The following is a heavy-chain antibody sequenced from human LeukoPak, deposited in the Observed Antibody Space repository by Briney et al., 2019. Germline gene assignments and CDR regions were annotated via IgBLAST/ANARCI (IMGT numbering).Heavy chain of an antibody. CDR3: ARNPRRAGYYFDY. CDR1: GYNFTTYW. J-gene: IGHJ4*02. CDR2: IYPVDSDT. Sequence: GESLKISCKGSGYNFTTYWSGWVRQLPGKGLEWMGIIYPVDSDTRYSPSFQGQVTISADESISTDSLQWSSLKGSDTAMYYCARNPRRAGYYFDYWGQGPLVSVSS. V-gene: IGHV5-51*01. D-gene: IGHD6-19*01.